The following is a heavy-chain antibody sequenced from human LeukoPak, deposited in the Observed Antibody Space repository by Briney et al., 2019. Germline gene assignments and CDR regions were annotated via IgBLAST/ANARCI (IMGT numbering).Heavy chain of an antibody. Sequence: GGSLRLSCAASGFTFSSYTMSWVRQAPGKGLEWVSAISGSGGRTYYADSVKGRFTISRDNSKNTLYLQMNSLRAEDTAVYYCAPGGPGYYFDYWGQGTLITVSS. V-gene: IGHV3-23*01. CDR3: APGGPGYYFDY. CDR1: GFTFSSYT. J-gene: IGHJ4*02. D-gene: IGHD3-10*01. CDR2: ISGSGGRT.